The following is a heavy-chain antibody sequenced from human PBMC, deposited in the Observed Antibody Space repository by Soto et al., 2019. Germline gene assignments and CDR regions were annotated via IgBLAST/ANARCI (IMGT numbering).Heavy chain of an antibody. J-gene: IGHJ4*02. CDR3: ATSPGRFFLTYYFDD. CDR1: GGSFGGYY. Sequence: SETLSLTCAVYGGSFGGYYWSWIRQPPGKGLEWIGEINHSGSTNYNPSLKSRVTISVDTSKNQFSLKLSSVTAADTAVYYCATSPGRFFLTYYFDDWGQGTLVTV. V-gene: IGHV4-34*01. CDR2: INHSGST. D-gene: IGHD1-20*01.